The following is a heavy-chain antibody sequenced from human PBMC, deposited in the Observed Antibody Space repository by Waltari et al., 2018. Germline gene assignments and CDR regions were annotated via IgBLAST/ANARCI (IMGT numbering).Heavy chain of an antibody. V-gene: IGHV4-34*01. CDR2: INHSGST. D-gene: IGHD2-2*01. CDR1: GGSFSGYY. CDR3: ARSDIVVVPAANAFDI. J-gene: IGHJ3*02. Sequence: QVQLQQWGAGLLKPSETLSLTCAVSGGSFSGYYWSWIRQPPGKGLEWIGEINHSGSTNYNPSLKSRVTISVDTSKNQFSLKLSSVTAADTAVYYCARSDIVVVPAANAFDIWGQGTMVTVSS.